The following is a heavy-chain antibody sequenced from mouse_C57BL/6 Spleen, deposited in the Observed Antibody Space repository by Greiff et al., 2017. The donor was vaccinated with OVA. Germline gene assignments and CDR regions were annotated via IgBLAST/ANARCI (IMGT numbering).Heavy chain of an antibody. CDR2: FYPGSGSI. V-gene: IGHV1-62-2*01. CDR3: ARHASYYYGSSYCWYFDV. J-gene: IGHJ1*03. Sequence: VKLLESGAELVKPGASVKLSCKASGYTFTEYTIHWVKQRSGQGLEWIGWFYPGSGSIKYNEKFKDKATLTADKSSSKVYMELSRLTSEDSAVYFCARHASYYYGSSYCWYFDVWGTGTTVTVSS. D-gene: IGHD1-1*01. CDR1: GYTFTEYT.